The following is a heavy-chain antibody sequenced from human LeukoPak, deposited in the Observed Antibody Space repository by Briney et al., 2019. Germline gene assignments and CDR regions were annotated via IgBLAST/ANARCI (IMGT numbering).Heavy chain of an antibody. CDR3: ARDGGPTGVLNFDY. Sequence: SQTLSLTFAISGDSVSSDTAAWNWIRQSPSRGLEWLGRTYYRSKWNIDYAVSVKSRITITPDTSKNQFSLQLNSVTPEDTAVYYCARDGGPTGVLNFDYWGQGTLVTVSS. D-gene: IGHD7-27*01. J-gene: IGHJ4*02. CDR2: TYYRSKWNI. CDR1: GDSVSSDTAA. V-gene: IGHV6-1*01.